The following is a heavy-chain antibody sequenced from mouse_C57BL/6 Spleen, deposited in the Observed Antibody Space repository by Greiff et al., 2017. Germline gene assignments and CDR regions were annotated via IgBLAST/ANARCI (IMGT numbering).Heavy chain of an antibody. Sequence: QVQLQQPGAELVKPGASVKMSCKASGYTFTSYWITWVKQRPGQGLEWIGDIYPGSGSTNYNEKFKSKATLTVDTSSSTAYMQRSSLTSEDSAVYYCAKIYYYGSSDYAMDYWGQGTSVTVSS. V-gene: IGHV1-55*01. CDR3: AKIYYYGSSDYAMDY. D-gene: IGHD1-1*01. CDR2: IYPGSGST. CDR1: GYTFTSYW. J-gene: IGHJ4*01.